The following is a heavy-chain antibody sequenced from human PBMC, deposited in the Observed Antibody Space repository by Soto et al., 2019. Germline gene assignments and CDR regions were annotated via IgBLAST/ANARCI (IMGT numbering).Heavy chain of an antibody. Sequence: QVQLQESGPGLVKPEGTLSLTCAVSGSSISSSNWWSWVRQPPGEGLEWIGEIHHDGSTNYNPSLKSRVPIPVDKSKTQLPRKLSSVTAEDTAGYYCARKPYGVPFDYWGQGTLVTVSS. CDR2: IHHDGST. CDR3: ARKPYGVPFDY. CDR1: GSSISSSNW. J-gene: IGHJ4*02. D-gene: IGHD4-17*01. V-gene: IGHV4-4*02.